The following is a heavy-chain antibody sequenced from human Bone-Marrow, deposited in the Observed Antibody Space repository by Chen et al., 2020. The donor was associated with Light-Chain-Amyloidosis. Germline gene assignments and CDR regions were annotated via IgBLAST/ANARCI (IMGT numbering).Heavy chain of an antibody. CDR3: ARRRDGYNFDY. D-gene: IGHD5-12*01. Sequence: EVQLEQSGPEVKKQGESRKSSRKGYGYTFPNYWIGWLRQMPGKGLEWMGVIYPDDSDARYSPSFEGQVTISADKSITTAYLQWRSLKASDTAMYYCARRRDGYNFDYWGQGTLVTVSS. CDR1: GYTFPNYW. CDR2: IYPDDSDA. V-gene: IGHV5-51*03. J-gene: IGHJ4*02.